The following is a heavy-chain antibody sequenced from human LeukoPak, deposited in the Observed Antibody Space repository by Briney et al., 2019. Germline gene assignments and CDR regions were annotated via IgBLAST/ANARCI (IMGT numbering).Heavy chain of an antibody. CDR2: MNPNSGNT. Sequence: ASVKVSCKASGYTFTSYDINWVRQATGQGLEWMGWMNPNSGNTGYAQKFQGRVTMTRNTSISTAYMELSSLRSEDTAVYYCARLGSGYYSHAFDIWGQGTMVTVSS. D-gene: IGHD3-22*01. CDR1: GYTFTSYD. J-gene: IGHJ3*02. V-gene: IGHV1-8*01. CDR3: ARLGSGYYSHAFDI.